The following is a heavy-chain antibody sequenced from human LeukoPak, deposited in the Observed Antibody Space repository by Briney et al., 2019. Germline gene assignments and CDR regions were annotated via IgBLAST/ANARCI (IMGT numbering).Heavy chain of an antibody. CDR3: ARTILGSTHYYRYYYMDI. CDR1: GFTFSSYA. Sequence: GGSLRLSCAASGFTFSSYAMSWVRQAPGKGLEWVSAISGSGGSTYYADSVKGRFTISRDNSKNTLYLQMNSLRAEDTAVYYCARTILGSTHYYRYYYMDIWGKGTTVTVSS. V-gene: IGHV3-23*01. CDR2: ISGSGGST. J-gene: IGHJ6*03. D-gene: IGHD1-26*01.